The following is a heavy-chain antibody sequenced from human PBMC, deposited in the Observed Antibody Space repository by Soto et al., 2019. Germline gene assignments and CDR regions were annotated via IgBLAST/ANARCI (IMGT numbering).Heavy chain of an antibody. J-gene: IGHJ4*02. CDR3: AREVGLVSSGWLDY. Sequence: QVQLVESGGGVVQPGRSLRLSCAATGFTFSSYGMHWVRQAPGKGLEWVAVIWYDGSNKYYADSVKGRFTISRDNSKNTLYLQMNSLRAEDTAVYYCAREVGLVSSGWLDYWGQGTLVTVSS. V-gene: IGHV3-33*01. D-gene: IGHD6-19*01. CDR2: IWYDGSNK. CDR1: GFTFSSYG.